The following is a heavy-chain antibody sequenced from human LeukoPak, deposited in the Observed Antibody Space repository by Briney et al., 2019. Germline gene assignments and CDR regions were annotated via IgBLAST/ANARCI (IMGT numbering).Heavy chain of an antibody. CDR3: AKVLRITMIVDYFDY. J-gene: IGHJ4*02. D-gene: IGHD3-22*01. V-gene: IGHV3-66*01. CDR2: IYSGGRT. CDR1: GFTVSSNY. Sequence: GGSLRLSCAASGFTVSSNYMSWVRQAPGKGLEWVSVIYSGGRTYYADSVKGRFTISRDNSKNTLYLQMNSLRAEDTAVYYCAKVLRITMIVDYFDYWGQGTLVTVSS.